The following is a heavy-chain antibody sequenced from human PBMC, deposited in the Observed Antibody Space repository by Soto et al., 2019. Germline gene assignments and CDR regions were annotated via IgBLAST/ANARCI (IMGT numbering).Heavy chain of an antibody. CDR3: ARAIKDSSSYYYRFDY. D-gene: IGHD3-22*01. CDR1: GFTFSDHY. Sequence: GGSLRLSCAACGFTFSDHYLDWVRQAPGKGLEWVARTRNKGRGYTTEYAASVKGRFTISRDDSNNSLYLQMNSLKTEDTAVYYCARAIKDSSSYYYRFDYWGQGTLVTVSS. CDR2: TRNKGRGYTT. V-gene: IGHV3-72*01. J-gene: IGHJ4*02.